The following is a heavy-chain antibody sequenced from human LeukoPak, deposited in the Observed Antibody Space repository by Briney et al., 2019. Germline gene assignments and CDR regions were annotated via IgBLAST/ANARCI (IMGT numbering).Heavy chain of an antibody. Sequence: PGGSLGLSCAASGFIFSNYNMNWVRQTPGKGLEWVSYISSSGTIYYADSVKGRFTISGDNAKNSLVLQMNSLRAEDTGVYYCARALGYSYGYVVDYWGQGTLVTVSS. CDR1: GFIFSNYN. D-gene: IGHD5-18*01. J-gene: IGHJ4*02. CDR3: ARALGYSYGYVVDY. CDR2: ISSSGTI. V-gene: IGHV3-48*01.